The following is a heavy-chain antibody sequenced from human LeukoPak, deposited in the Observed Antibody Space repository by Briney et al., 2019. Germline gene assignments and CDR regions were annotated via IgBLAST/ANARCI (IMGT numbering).Heavy chain of an antibody. CDR1: GFTFTTYW. CDR2: IKQDGSET. D-gene: IGHD2-2*02. V-gene: IGHV3-7*03. J-gene: IGHJ4*02. Sequence: GGSLRLSCAASGFTFTTYWMTWVRQAPGKGLEWVANIKQDGSETYYVDSVKGRFTISRDNAKNSLYLQMNSLRAEDTAVYYCAIRVVPAAIKREYYFDYWGQGTLVTVSS. CDR3: AIRVVPAAIKREYYFDY.